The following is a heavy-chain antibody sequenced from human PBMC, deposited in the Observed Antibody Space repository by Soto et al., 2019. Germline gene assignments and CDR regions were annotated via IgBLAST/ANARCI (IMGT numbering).Heavy chain of an antibody. CDR3: ATIGIVGATSVDY. V-gene: IGHV4-61*01. CDR1: GGSVTSRSYY. J-gene: IGHJ4*02. Sequence: SETLSLTCTVSGGSVTSRSYYWSWIRQPPGKGLEWIGYISTSGSTNDNPSLKSRVTISLDTSKNQFSLKLSSVTAADTAVYYCATIGIVGATSVDYWGQGTLVTVSS. CDR2: ISTSGST. D-gene: IGHD1-26*01.